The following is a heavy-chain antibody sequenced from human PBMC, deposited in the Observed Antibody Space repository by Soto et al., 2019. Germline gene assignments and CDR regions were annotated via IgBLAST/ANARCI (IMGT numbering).Heavy chain of an antibody. J-gene: IGHJ6*02. D-gene: IGHD2-15*01. CDR1: GFTFSSYS. CDR2: ISSSSSTI. V-gene: IGHV3-48*02. CDR3: ARVCSGGSCYQYYYYYGMDV. Sequence: GGSLRLSCAASGFTFSSYSMNWVRQAPGKGLEWVSYISSSSSTIYYADSVKGRFTISRDNAKNSLYLQMNSLRDEDTAVYYCARVCSGGSCYQYYYYYGMDVWGQGTTVTVSS.